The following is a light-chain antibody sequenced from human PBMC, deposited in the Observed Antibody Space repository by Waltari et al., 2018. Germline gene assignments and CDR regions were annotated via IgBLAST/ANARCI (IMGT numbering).Light chain of an antibody. Sequence: QSVLTQPPSVSAAPGQKVPISCPGSNSHIGHTYVSWYQQFPGTAPKRLIYYNCRRPSVIPDRFSGAKSGTSATLDITGLQTGDEAGYYCGTWDSSLNAGVFGGGTKLTVL. V-gene: IGLV1-51*01. CDR2: YNC. CDR1: NSHIGHTY. J-gene: IGLJ3*02. CDR3: GTWDSSLNAGV.